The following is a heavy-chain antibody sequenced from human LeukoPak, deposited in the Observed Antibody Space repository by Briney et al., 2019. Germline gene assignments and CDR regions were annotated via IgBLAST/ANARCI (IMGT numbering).Heavy chain of an antibody. V-gene: IGHV3-43*01. Sequence: PGGSLRLSCAASGFSFDDYTMHWVRQAPGKGLEWVSLISWDGSITDYAGSVKGRFTISRDNSKDSLYLQMNSLRVEDTALYYCARGPHPYTSGWYHFDYWGQGTLVTVSS. CDR2: ISWDGSIT. CDR1: GFSFDDYT. D-gene: IGHD6-19*01. CDR3: ARGPHPYTSGWYHFDY. J-gene: IGHJ4*02.